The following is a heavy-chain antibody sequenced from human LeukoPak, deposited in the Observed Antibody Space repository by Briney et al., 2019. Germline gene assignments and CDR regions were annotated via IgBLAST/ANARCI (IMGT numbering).Heavy chain of an antibody. D-gene: IGHD2-2*01. Sequence: EASVKVSCTASGYTFTSYGISWVRQAPGQGLEWMGWISAYNGNTNYAQKLQGRVTMTTDTSTSTAYMELRSLRSDDTAVYYCARATVPAAKIGYYYYGMDVWGQGTTVTVPS. CDR2: ISAYNGNT. J-gene: IGHJ6*02. V-gene: IGHV1-18*01. CDR3: ARATVPAAKIGYYYYGMDV. CDR1: GYTFTSYG.